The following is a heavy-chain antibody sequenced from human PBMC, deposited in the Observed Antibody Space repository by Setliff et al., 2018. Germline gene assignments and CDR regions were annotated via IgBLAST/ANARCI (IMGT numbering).Heavy chain of an antibody. CDR2: MKQDGSEK. V-gene: IGHV3-7*01. CDR1: GFKFSSYW. D-gene: IGHD2-2*01. Sequence: GGSLRLSCAASGFKFSSYWMTWVRQAPGKGLEWVANMKQDGSEKYYVDSVKGRFTISRDNAKNSLYLQMNSLRAEDTAVYYCARDHCSSTSCYDFSSYGMDVWGQGTTVTVSS. CDR3: ARDHCSSTSCYDFSSYGMDV. J-gene: IGHJ6*02.